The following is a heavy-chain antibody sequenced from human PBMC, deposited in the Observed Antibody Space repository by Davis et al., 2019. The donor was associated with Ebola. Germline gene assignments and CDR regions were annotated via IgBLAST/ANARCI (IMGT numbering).Heavy chain of an antibody. J-gene: IGHJ6*02. D-gene: IGHD3-9*01. CDR3: GLTGYYKYYYYYYGMDV. CDR2: MNPNSGNT. Sequence: ASVKVSCKASGYTFTSYDINWVRQATGQGLEWMGWMNPNSGNTGYAQKFQGRVTMTRNTSISTAYMELSSLRSEDTAVYYCGLTGYYKYYYYYYGMDVWGQGTTVTVSS. CDR1: GYTFTSYD. V-gene: IGHV1-8*01.